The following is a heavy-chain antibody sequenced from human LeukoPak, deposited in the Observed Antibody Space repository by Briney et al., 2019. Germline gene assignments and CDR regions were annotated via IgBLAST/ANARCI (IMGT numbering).Heavy chain of an antibody. CDR2: IIPILGIA. CDR3: AVRRDGYKPFDY. V-gene: IGHV1-69*04. D-gene: IGHD5-24*01. CDR1: GGTFSSYA. J-gene: IGHJ4*02. Sequence: RASVKVSCKASGGTFSSYAISWVRQAPGQGLEWMGRIIPILGIANYAQKFQGRVTITADKSTSTAYMELSSLRSEDTAVYYCAVRRDGYKPFDYWGQGTLVTVSS.